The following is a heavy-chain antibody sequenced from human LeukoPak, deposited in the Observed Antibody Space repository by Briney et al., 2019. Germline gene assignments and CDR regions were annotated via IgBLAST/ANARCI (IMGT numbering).Heavy chain of an antibody. D-gene: IGHD5-12*01. Sequence: GGSLRLSCAASGFTFSIYGMHWVRQAPGKGLEWVAVISYDGSNKYYADSVKGRFTISRDNSKNTLYLQMNSLRAEDTAVYYCAKDRGYIVATITYDYWGQGTLVTVSS. CDR3: AKDRGYIVATITYDY. CDR2: ISYDGSNK. CDR1: GFTFSIYG. V-gene: IGHV3-30*18. J-gene: IGHJ4*02.